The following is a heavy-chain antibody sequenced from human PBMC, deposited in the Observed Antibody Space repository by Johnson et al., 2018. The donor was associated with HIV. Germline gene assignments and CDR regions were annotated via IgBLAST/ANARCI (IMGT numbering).Heavy chain of an antibody. V-gene: IGHV3-30*03. CDR2: ISYDGIKT. D-gene: IGHD6-19*01. J-gene: IGHJ3*02. CDR3: ARDLTVARLVFDM. Sequence: QVQLVESGGGVVQPGRSLRLSCAVSGIIFSHYGMHWVRQAPGKGLEWVALISYDGIKTYYVDSVKARFTISRDDARNTLFLQMNSLRAEDTVVYYCARDLTVARLVFDMWGQGTMVTVSS. CDR1: GIIFSHYG.